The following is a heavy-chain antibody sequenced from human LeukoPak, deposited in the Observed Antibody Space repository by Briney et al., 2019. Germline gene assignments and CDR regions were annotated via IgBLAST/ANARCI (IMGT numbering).Heavy chain of an antibody. CDR1: GGSVNSNW. J-gene: IGHJ3*02. CDR3: ARAGGYYDSSGYYNRAGVFDI. CDR2: IYHSGIT. D-gene: IGHD3-22*01. Sequence: SGTLSLTCAISGGSVNSNWWSWVRQPPGKGLEWIGEIYHSGITNYNPSLQSRVTISVDKPKNQFSLRLSSVTAADTAAYYCARAGGYYDSSGYYNRAGVFDIWGQGTMVTVSS. V-gene: IGHV4-4*02.